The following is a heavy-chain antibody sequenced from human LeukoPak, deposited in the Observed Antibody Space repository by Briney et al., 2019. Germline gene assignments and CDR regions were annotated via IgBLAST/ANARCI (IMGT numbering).Heavy chain of an antibody. Sequence: SETLSLTCTVSGGSISSSSYYWGWIRQPPGKGLEWIGSIYYSGSTYYNPSLKSRVTISVDTSKNQFSLKLSSVTAADTAVYYCAIGSGSHFDLWGRGTLVTVSS. CDR3: AIGSGSHFDL. J-gene: IGHJ2*01. CDR2: IYYSGST. D-gene: IGHD3-22*01. V-gene: IGHV4-39*07. CDR1: GGSISSSSYY.